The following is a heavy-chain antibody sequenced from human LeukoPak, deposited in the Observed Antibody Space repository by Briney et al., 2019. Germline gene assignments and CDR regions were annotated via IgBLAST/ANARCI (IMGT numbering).Heavy chain of an antibody. CDR3: ARSPRYYDSSGPLVLFDY. D-gene: IGHD3-22*01. J-gene: IGHJ4*02. CDR2: IYYSGST. V-gene: IGHV4-39*01. Sequence: SETLSLTCTVSGGSISSSSYYWSWIRQPPGKGLEWIGSIYYSGSTYYNPSLKSRVAIPVDTSKNQFSLRLHSVTAADTAVYYCARSPRYYDSSGPLVLFDYWAREPWSPSPQ. CDR1: GGSISSSSYY.